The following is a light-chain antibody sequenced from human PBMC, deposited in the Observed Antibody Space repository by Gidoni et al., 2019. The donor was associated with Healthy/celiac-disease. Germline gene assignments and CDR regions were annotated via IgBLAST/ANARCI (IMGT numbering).Light chain of an antibody. CDR2: GAS. J-gene: IGKJ4*01. V-gene: IGKV3-20*01. CDR1: QSVSSSY. CDR3: QQYGSSPLT. Sequence: EIVLTQSPGTLSLSPVERATLSCRPSQSVSSSYLAWYQQKPGQAPRLLIYGASSRATGIPDRFSGSGSGTDFTLTISRLEPEDFAVYYCQQYGSSPLTFGGGTKVEIK.